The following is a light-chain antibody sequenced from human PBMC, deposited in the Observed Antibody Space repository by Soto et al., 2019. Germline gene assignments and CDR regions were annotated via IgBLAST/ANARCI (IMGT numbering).Light chain of an antibody. CDR1: QAIRND. Sequence: AIQITQSPSSLSASVGDRVTITCRTSQAIRNDLGWYQQKPGKAPRLLIYAASILQSGVPSRFSGSGSGTDFTLTISSLQPEDFATYYCLQDYSFPWTFGQGTKVDIK. J-gene: IGKJ1*01. V-gene: IGKV1-6*01. CDR2: AAS. CDR3: LQDYSFPWT.